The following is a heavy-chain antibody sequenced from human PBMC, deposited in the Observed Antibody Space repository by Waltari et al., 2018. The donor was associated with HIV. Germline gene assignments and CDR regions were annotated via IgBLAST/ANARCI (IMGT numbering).Heavy chain of an antibody. D-gene: IGHD6-19*01. Sequence: EVQLVESGGGLVKPGGSLRLSCAASGFTFSSYSMNWVRQAPGKGREWCSYISSGSNFMYYVDSVKGRFTISRDNAKNSLYLQMNSLRAEDTALYYCARSLAVAGTRGFGMDVWGQGTTVTVSS. CDR3: ARSLAVAGTRGFGMDV. J-gene: IGHJ6*02. V-gene: IGHV3-21*01. CDR1: GFTFSSYS. CDR2: ISSGSNFM.